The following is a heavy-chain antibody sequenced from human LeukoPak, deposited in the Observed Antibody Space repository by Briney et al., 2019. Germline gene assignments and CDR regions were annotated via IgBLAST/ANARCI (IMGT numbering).Heavy chain of an antibody. CDR2: INHSGST. J-gene: IGHJ4*02. D-gene: IGHD3-16*01. CDR1: GGSFSGYY. V-gene: IGHV4-34*01. Sequence: SETLSLTCAVYGGSFSGYYWSWIRQPPGKGLEWIGEINHSGSTNYNPSLKRRVTISVDTSTNQFSLKLSSVTAADTAVYYCARATSLFGLSDYWGQGTLVTVSS. CDR3: ARATSLFGLSDY.